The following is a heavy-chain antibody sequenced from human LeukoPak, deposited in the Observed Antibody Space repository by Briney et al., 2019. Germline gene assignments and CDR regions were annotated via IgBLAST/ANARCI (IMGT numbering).Heavy chain of an antibody. CDR2: ISYDGSNK. CDR3: AKAADSSGFYYLFDY. Sequence: PGGSLRLSCAASGFTFSSYAMHWVRQAPGKGLEWVAVISYDGSNKYYADSVKGRFTISRDNSKNTLYLQMNSLRADDTAVFYCAKAADSSGFYYLFDYWGQGALVTVSS. J-gene: IGHJ4*02. V-gene: IGHV3-30-3*01. D-gene: IGHD3-22*01. CDR1: GFTFSSYA.